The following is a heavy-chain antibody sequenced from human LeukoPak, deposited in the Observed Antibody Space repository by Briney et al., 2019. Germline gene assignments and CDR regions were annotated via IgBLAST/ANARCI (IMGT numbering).Heavy chain of an antibody. CDR2: IYCSGST. CDR3: ARGRSSMVRGYYYYYMDV. D-gene: IGHD3-10*01. V-gene: IGHV4-59*01. Sequence: SETLSLTCTVSGGSISSYYWSWIWQPPGKGLEWIGYIYCSGSTNYNPSLKSRVTISVDTSKNQFSLKLSSVTAADTAVYYCARGRSSMVRGYYYYYMDVWGKGTTVTISS. J-gene: IGHJ6*03. CDR1: GGSISSYY.